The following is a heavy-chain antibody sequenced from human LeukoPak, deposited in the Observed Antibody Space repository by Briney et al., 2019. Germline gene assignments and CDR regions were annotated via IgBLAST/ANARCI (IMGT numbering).Heavy chain of an antibody. V-gene: IGHV4-34*01. J-gene: IGHJ3*02. Sequence: SETLSLTCTVSGGSISSYYWSWIRQPPGKGLEWIGEINHSGSSKYNPSLKSRVTISIDTSKNQLSLKLSSVTAADTAVYSCVRHVARAFDIWGQGTKVTVSS. CDR3: VRHVARAFDI. CDR1: GGSISSYY. CDR2: INHSGSS.